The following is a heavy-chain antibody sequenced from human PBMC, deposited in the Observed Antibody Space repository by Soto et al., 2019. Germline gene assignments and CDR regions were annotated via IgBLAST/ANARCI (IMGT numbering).Heavy chain of an antibody. V-gene: IGHV1-69*01. CDR1: GVTFSTHI. J-gene: IGHJ4*02. D-gene: IGHD3-22*01. CDR3: ARSDSSGFYLPF. CDR2: IIPLFGTA. Sequence: QVQLVQSGAEVKKPGSSVKVSCKASGVTFSTHIINWVRQDPGQGLEWMGGIIPLFGTASYAQKFRDRVSITADGSTYTAYMELSSLRSEDTAVYYCARSDSSGFYLPFWGQGTLVTVSS.